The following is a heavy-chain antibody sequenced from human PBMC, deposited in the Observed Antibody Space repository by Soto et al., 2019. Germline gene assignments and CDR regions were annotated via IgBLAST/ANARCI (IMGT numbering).Heavy chain of an antibody. CDR2: INPNSGGT. V-gene: IGHV1-2*04. D-gene: IGHD6-13*01. CDR3: ARVQGIAAAGRGNYGMDV. CDR1: GYTFTGYY. J-gene: IGHJ6*02. Sequence: ASVKVSCKASGYTFTGYYMHWVRQAPGQGLEWMGRINPNSGGTNYAQKFQGWVTMTRDTSISTAYMELSRLRSDDTAVYYCARVQGIAAAGRGNYGMDVWGQGTTVTVSS.